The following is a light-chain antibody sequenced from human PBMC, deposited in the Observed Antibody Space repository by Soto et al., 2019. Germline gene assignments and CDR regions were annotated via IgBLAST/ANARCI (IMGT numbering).Light chain of an antibody. Sequence: DIQMTHSPSSLSASVGDRVTITCRASQNIRNYLNWYQQRPWKTPNLLVYAASNLRSGVPSRFSGSGSGKLLTLTITNLQPEDFAVYNCPQYASTQWTFGHGTKVDIX. CDR2: AAS. J-gene: IGKJ1*01. CDR1: QNIRNY. CDR3: PQYASTQWT. V-gene: IGKV1-39*01.